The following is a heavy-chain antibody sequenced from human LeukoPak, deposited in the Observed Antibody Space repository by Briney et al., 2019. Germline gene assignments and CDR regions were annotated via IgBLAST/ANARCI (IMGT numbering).Heavy chain of an antibody. CDR2: ISASGGST. J-gene: IGHJ4*02. D-gene: IGHD3-22*01. CDR1: GFTFTSYA. CDR3: AKDVGNYYDSSGYLRTMPFDC. V-gene: IGHV3-23*01. Sequence: GGSLRLSCAASGFTFTSYAMNWVRQAPGKGLEWASGISASGGSTYYADSVKGRFTISRDNSKNTLYLQMNSLRAEDTAVYYCAKDVGNYYDSSGYLRTMPFDCWGQGTLVTVSS.